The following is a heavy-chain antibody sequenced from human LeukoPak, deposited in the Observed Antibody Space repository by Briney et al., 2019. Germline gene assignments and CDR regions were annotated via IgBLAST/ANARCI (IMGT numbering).Heavy chain of an antibody. CDR2: ISYDGSNK. CDR1: GFTFSSYA. V-gene: IGHV3-30-3*01. D-gene: IGHD3-22*01. Sequence: PGGSLRLSCAASGFTFSSYAMHWVRQAPGKGLEWVAVISYDGSNKYYADSVKGRFTISRDNSKNTLYLQMNSLRAEDTAVYYCAKDFHPNYYDSSDLIFDPWGQGTLVTVSS. J-gene: IGHJ5*02. CDR3: AKDFHPNYYDSSDLIFDP.